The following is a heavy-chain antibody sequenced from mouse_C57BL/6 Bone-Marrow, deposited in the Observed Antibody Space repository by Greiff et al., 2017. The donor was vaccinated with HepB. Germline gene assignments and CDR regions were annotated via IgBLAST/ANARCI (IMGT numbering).Heavy chain of an antibody. J-gene: IGHJ2*01. CDR2: IYPGDGDT. CDR3: AYPYYFDY. Sequence: VQGVESGPELVKPGASVKISCKASGYAFSSSWMNWVKQRPGKGLEWIGRIYPGDGDTNYNGKFKGKATLTADKSSSTAYMQLSSLTSEDSAVYFCAYPYYFDYWGQGTTLTVSS. CDR1: GYAFSSSW. V-gene: IGHV1-82*01.